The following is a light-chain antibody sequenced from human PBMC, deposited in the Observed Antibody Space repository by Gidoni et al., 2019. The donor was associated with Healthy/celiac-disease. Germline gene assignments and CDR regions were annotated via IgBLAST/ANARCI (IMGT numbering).Light chain of an antibody. Sequence: SSELTQDPAVSVALGPTVSITCHGDSLRSYYASWYQQKPGQAPVLVIYGKNNRPSGIPDRFSGASAGNTASLTITGAEAEDEADYYCNSRDSSGNHRFGGGTKLTVL. V-gene: IGLV3-19*01. CDR2: GKN. CDR1: SLRSYY. CDR3: NSRDSSGNHR. J-gene: IGLJ2*01.